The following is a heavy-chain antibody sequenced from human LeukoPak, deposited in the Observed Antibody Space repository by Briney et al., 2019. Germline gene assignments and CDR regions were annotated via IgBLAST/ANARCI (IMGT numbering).Heavy chain of an antibody. V-gene: IGHV4-59*01. CDR1: SGSISSYY. CDR3: ARGKTYYDISKDAFDI. D-gene: IGHD3-22*01. J-gene: IGHJ3*02. Sequence: SETLSLTCTVSSGSISSYYWSWIRQPPGKGLEWIGYIYYSGSTYYNPSLKSRVTISVDTSKNQFSLKLSSVTAADTAVYYCARGKTYYDISKDAFDIWGQGTMVTVSS. CDR2: IYYSGST.